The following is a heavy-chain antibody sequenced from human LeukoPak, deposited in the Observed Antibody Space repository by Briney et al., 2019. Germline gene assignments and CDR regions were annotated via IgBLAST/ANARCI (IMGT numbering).Heavy chain of an antibody. CDR2: INPSGGST. J-gene: IGHJ4*02. D-gene: IGHD3-22*01. Sequence: ASVKVSCKASGYTFTSYYMHWVRQAPGQGLEWMGIINPSGGSTSYAQKFQGRVTMTRDTSTSTVYMELSSLRSQDTAVYYCAREGGGTMIVDNWGQGTPVTVSS. CDR1: GYTFTSYY. CDR3: AREGGGTMIVDN. V-gene: IGHV1-46*01.